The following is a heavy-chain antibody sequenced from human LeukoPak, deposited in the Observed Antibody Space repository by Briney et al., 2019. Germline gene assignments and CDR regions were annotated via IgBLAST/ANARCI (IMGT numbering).Heavy chain of an antibody. D-gene: IGHD3-10*01. CDR1: GFTFSSYS. CDR2: ISSSSSYI. V-gene: IGHV3-21*01. CDR3: ARERGYYGSGSPTYFDY. Sequence: GGSLRLSCAASGFTFSSYSMNWVRQAPGKGLEWVSSISSSSSYIYYADSVKGRFTISRDNAKNSLYLQMNSLRAEDTAVYYCARERGYYGSGSPTYFDYWGQGTLVTVSS. J-gene: IGHJ4*02.